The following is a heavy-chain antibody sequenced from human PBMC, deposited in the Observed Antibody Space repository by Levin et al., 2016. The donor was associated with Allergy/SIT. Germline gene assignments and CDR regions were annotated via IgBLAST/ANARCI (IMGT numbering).Heavy chain of an antibody. CDR3: ARGGTTETTSYGVDV. D-gene: IGHD1-1*01. V-gene: IGHV4-59*01. J-gene: IGHJ6*02. CDR2: VSYSGNT. Sequence: SETLSLTCTVSGDSITTYSWNWIRQPPGKGLEWIGHVSYSGNTEKNPSLKSRVTISLDTSKNQFSLQLSSVTAADTAVYYCARGGTTETTSYGVDVWGLGTTVTVSS. CDR1: GDSITTYS.